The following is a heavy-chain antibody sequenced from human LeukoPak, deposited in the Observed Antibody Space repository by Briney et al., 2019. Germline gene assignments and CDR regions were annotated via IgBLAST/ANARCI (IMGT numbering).Heavy chain of an antibody. CDR2: INHSGST. V-gene: IGHV4-34*01. J-gene: IGHJ6*02. CDR1: GGSFSGYY. CDR3: AARGDSSGWSLYYYYYGMDV. Sequence: SETLSLTCAVYGGSFSGYYWSWIRQPPGKGLEWIGEINHSGSTYYNPSLKSRVTISVDSSKNQFSLKLTSVTAADTAVYYCAARGDSSGWSLYYYYYGMDVWGQGTTVTVSS. D-gene: IGHD6-19*01.